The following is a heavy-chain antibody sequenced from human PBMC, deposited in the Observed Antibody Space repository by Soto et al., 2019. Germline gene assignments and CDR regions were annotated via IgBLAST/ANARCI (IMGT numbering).Heavy chain of an antibody. Sequence: EVQLVESGGGLVQPGGSLKLSCAASGFTFSGSAMHWVRQASGKGLEWVGRIRSKANSYATAYAASVKGRFTISRDDSKNTANLQMNSLKTEDTAVDYCTRPGSTVTTERNYYGMDVWGQGTTVTVSS. D-gene: IGHD4-17*01. CDR1: GFTFSGSA. J-gene: IGHJ6*02. CDR2: IRSKANSYAT. CDR3: TRPGSTVTTERNYYGMDV. V-gene: IGHV3-73*01.